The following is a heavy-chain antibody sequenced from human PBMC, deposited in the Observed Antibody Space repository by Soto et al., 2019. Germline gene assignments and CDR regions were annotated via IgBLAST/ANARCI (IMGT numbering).Heavy chain of an antibody. J-gene: IGHJ5*02. D-gene: IGHD5-18*01. V-gene: IGHV1-46*03. Sequence: ASVKVSCKASGYTFSDYYMHWVRQAPGQGLEWMGIINPSGGSTSYAQKFQGRVTMTRDTSTSTVYMELSSLRSEDTAVYYCARVYPSDTRYGYVGNNWFDPWGQGTLVTVSS. CDR1: GYTFSDYY. CDR2: INPSGGST. CDR3: ARVYPSDTRYGYVGNNWFDP.